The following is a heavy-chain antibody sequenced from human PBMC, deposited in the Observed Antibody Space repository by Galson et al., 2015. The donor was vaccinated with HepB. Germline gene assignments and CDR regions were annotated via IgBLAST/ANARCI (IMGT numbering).Heavy chain of an antibody. D-gene: IGHD1-26*01. CDR3: ARGVGATPYFDY. J-gene: IGHJ4*02. CDR1: GYTFTGYY. Sequence: SVKVSCKASGYTFTGYYMHWVRQAPGQGLEWMGWINPNSGGTNYAQKFQGRGTMTRDTSISTAYMELSRLRSGDTAVYYCARGVGATPYFDYWGQGTLVTVSS. V-gene: IGHV1-2*02. CDR2: INPNSGGT.